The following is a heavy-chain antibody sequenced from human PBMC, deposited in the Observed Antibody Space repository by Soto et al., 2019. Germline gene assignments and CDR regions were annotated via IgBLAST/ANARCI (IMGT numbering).Heavy chain of an antibody. CDR2: IIPMLGMS. J-gene: IGHJ4*02. D-gene: IGHD3-10*01. Sequence: QVQLVQSGAEVKTPGSSVKVSCTASGDTFNFYTLSWVRQAPGQGLEWMGRIIPMLGMSNYAQKFQGRVTMIADKSTRTVYMVLSGLRSADTALYYCATNYGSGSTHFDNWGQGTLVTVSS. CDR1: GDTFNFYT. CDR3: ATNYGSGSTHFDN. V-gene: IGHV1-69*02.